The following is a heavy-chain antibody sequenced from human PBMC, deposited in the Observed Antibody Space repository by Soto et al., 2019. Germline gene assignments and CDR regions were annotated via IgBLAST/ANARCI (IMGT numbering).Heavy chain of an antibody. D-gene: IGHD5-18*01. CDR3: ARASSYDPFYYYYYGMDV. V-gene: IGHV6-1*01. Sequence: PSQTLPLTCFISGDSVSSNIAAWNWIRQSPSRGLEWLGRTYYRSKWYNDYAVSVKSRITINPDTSKNQFSLQLNSVTPEDTAVYYCARASSYDPFYYYYYGMDVWGQGTTVTVSS. CDR1: GDSVSSNIAA. J-gene: IGHJ6*02. CDR2: TYYRSKWYN.